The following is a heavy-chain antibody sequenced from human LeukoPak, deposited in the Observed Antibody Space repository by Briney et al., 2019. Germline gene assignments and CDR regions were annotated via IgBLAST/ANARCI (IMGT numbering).Heavy chain of an antibody. V-gene: IGHV1-2*02. J-gene: IGHJ6*02. CDR1: GYTFTGYY. CDR2: SNPNSGGT. Sequence: ASVKVSCKASGYTFTGYYMHWVRHAPGQGLGFMGLSNPNSGGTNYAQKFQGRVTMSRDTYISTVYMELSRLRSDDTAVYYCARDRHDYGGNPYYYYGMDVWGQGTTVTVSS. CDR3: ARDRHDYGGNPYYYYGMDV. D-gene: IGHD4-17*01.